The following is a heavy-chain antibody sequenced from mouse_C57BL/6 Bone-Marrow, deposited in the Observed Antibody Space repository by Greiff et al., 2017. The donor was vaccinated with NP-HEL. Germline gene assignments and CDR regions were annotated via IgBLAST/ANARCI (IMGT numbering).Heavy chain of an antibody. Sequence: QVQLQQSGAELARPGASVKLSCKASGYTFTSYGISWVKQRTGQGLGWIGEIYPRSGNTYYIEKFKGKATLTADKSSSTAYMELRSLTSEDSAVYFCARFYYGYYYYAMDYWGQGTSVTVSS. CDR3: ARFYYGYYYYAMDY. CDR1: GYTFTSYG. CDR2: IYPRSGNT. V-gene: IGHV1-81*01. D-gene: IGHD2-2*01. J-gene: IGHJ4*01.